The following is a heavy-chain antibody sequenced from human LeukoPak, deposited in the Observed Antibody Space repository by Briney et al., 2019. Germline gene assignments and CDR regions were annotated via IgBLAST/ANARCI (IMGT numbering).Heavy chain of an antibody. CDR1: GGTFSSYA. CDR3: ARDSIRGYYFDY. J-gene: IGHJ4*02. D-gene: IGHD3-22*01. V-gene: IGHV1-69*13. CDR2: IIPIFGTA. Sequence: EASVKVSCKASGGTFSSYAISWVRQAPGQGLEWMGGIIPIFGTANYAQKFQGRVTITADESTSTAYMELSSLRSEDTAVYYCARDSIRGYYFDYWGQGTLVTVPS.